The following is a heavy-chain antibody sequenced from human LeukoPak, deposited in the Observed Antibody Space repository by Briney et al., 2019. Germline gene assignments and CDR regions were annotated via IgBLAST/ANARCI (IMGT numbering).Heavy chain of an antibody. Sequence: PSETLSLTCAVYGGSFSGYYWSWIRQPPGKGLEWIGEISHSGSTNYNPSLKSRVTMSVDTSKNQFSLKLSSVTAADTAVYYCARDHYGDYDDAFDIWGQGTMVTVSS. CDR3: ARDHYGDYDDAFDI. CDR2: ISHSGST. D-gene: IGHD4-17*01. V-gene: IGHV4-34*10. CDR1: GGSFSGYY. J-gene: IGHJ3*02.